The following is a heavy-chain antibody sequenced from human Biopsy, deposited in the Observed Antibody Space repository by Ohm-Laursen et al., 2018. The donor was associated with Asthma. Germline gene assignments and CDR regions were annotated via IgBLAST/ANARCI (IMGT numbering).Heavy chain of an antibody. V-gene: IGHV3-53*01. Sequence: SLRLSCSASGFAVSRDHMFWVRQAPGKGLEWVSVIHSGGTSHTADSVRGRFTISRGYSKNTLSLQMNSLRAEDTAVYYCVKDTVEDRGGYYTFDVWGQGTKVTVSS. CDR1: GFAVSRDH. CDR3: VKDTVEDRGGYYTFDV. D-gene: IGHD3-22*01. J-gene: IGHJ3*01. CDR2: IHSGGTS.